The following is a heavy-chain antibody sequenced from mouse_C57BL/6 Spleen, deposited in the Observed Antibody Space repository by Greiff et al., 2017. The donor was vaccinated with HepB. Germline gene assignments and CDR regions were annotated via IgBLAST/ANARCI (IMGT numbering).Heavy chain of an antibody. Sequence: EVKLQESGAELVRPGASVKLSCTASGFNIKDDYMHWVKQRPEQGLEWIGWIDPENGDTEYASKFQGKATITADTSSNTAYLQLSSLTSEDTAVYYCTLLPLLDFDYWGQGTTLTVSS. J-gene: IGHJ2*01. V-gene: IGHV14-4*01. CDR1: GFNIKDDY. CDR2: IDPENGDT. D-gene: IGHD6-1*01. CDR3: TLLPLLDFDY.